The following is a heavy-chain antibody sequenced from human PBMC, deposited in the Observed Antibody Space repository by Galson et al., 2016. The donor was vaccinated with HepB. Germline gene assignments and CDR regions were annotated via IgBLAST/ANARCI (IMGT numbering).Heavy chain of an antibody. D-gene: IGHD6-19*01. CDR3: ATTAKAVALYYFDY. V-gene: IGHV4-39*01. CDR2: IYYTGST. Sequence: GWIRQPPGQGLEWIGSIYYTGSTYYSPSLKSRVTISVDTSKNRFSLNLSSVTAADTAVYYCATTAKAVALYYFDYWGQGTLVTVSS. J-gene: IGHJ4*02.